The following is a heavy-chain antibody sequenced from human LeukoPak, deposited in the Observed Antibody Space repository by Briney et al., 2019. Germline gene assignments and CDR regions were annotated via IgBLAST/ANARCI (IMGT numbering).Heavy chain of an antibody. CDR1: GCTVITND. Sequence: GGSLRLSCAASGCTVITNDMTWVRQAPGKGLEWVSVLYSDGNTKYADSVQGRFTISRDNSKNTLYLEMNSLSPDDTAVYYCARGVEPLAANTLAYWGQGTLVTVSS. CDR2: LYSDGNT. D-gene: IGHD1-14*01. J-gene: IGHJ4*02. V-gene: IGHV3-53*01. CDR3: ARGVEPLAANTLAY.